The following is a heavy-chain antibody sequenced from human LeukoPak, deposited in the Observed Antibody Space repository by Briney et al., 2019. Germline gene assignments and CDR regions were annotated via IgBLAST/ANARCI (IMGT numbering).Heavy chain of an antibody. CDR2: INPSGGST. D-gene: IGHD6-6*01. V-gene: IGHV1-46*01. CDR1: GYTFTNYY. CDR3: ARGRHSSSSQYRWFDP. Sequence: ASVKVSCKASGYTFTNYYMHWVRQAPGQGLEWMGIINPSGGSTSYAQKFQGRVTMTRDTSTSTVYMELSSLRSEDTAVYYCARGRHSSSSQYRWFDPWGQGTLVIISS. J-gene: IGHJ5*02.